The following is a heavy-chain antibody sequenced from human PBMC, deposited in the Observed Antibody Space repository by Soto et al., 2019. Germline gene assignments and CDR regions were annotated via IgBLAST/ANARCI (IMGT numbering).Heavy chain of an antibody. CDR1: GASIDSSAYY. D-gene: IGHD2-21*02. Sequence: PSETLSLTCSVSGASIDSSAYYWAWIRQPPGKGLEWIGSIFYSGTAYYSPSLAGRVTMSVDTSKNQFSVNLNSVTAADTAVYFCGRPGGDFVLPTDVWGPGTRVTVAS. CDR3: GRPGGDFVLPTDV. V-gene: IGHV4-39*01. CDR2: IFYSGTA. J-gene: IGHJ4*02.